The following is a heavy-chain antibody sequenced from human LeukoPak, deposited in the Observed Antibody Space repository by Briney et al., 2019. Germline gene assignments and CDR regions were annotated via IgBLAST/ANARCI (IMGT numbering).Heavy chain of an antibody. CDR2: IWYDGSNK. CDR1: GFTFSSYG. Sequence: GGSLRLSCVASGFTFSSYGMHWVRQAPGKGLEWVAVIWYDGSNKYYADSVKGRFTISRDNSKNTLYLQMNSLRAEDTAVYYCARDPGIGEQLAPFDYWGQGTLVTVSS. D-gene: IGHD1-26*01. V-gene: IGHV3-33*08. J-gene: IGHJ4*02. CDR3: ARDPGIGEQLAPFDY.